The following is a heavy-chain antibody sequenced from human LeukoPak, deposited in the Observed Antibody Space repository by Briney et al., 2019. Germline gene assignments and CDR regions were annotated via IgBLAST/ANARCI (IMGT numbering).Heavy chain of an antibody. CDR2: ISAYNGNT. CDR1: GYTFTSYG. CDR3: ARHKGYCSSTSCLSRAFDI. V-gene: IGHV1-18*01. D-gene: IGHD2-2*01. J-gene: IGHJ3*02. Sequence: ASVKVSCKASGYTFTSYGISWVRQAPGQGLEWMGWISAYNGNTNYAQKLQGRVTITTDESTSTAYMELSSLRSEDTAVYYCARHKGYCSSTSCLSRAFDIWGQGTMVTVSS.